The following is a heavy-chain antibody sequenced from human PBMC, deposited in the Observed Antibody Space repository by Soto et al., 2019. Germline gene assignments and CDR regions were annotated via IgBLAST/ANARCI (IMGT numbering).Heavy chain of an antibody. Sequence: PGGSLRLSCAASGFTFSSYAMSWVRQAPGKGLEWISSVSGSSGSTYYADSVKGRFTISRDNSKNTLYLQMNSLRAEDTAVYYCASYHFDNIGYQADYRAPRTPVTGSS. D-gene: IGHD3-22*01. J-gene: IGHJ4*02. CDR2: VSGSSGST. CDR1: GFTFSSYA. V-gene: IGHV3-23*01. CDR3: ASYHFDNIGYQADY.